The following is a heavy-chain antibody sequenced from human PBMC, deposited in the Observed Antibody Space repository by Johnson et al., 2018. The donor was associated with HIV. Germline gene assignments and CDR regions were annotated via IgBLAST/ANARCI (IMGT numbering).Heavy chain of an antibody. CDR3: ARDRYDSSGSLGTFDI. J-gene: IGHJ3*02. V-gene: IGHV3-20*04. CDR2: INWNGGGR. CDR1: GFTFDDYG. Sequence: VQLVESGGGVVRPGGSLRLSCAASGFTFDDYGMSWVRQVPGKGLEWVSGINWNGGGRVYTDSVKGRFPISRDNAKNSLYLQMNSLRAEDTALYYCARDRYDSSGSLGTFDIWGQGTMVIVSS. D-gene: IGHD3-22*01.